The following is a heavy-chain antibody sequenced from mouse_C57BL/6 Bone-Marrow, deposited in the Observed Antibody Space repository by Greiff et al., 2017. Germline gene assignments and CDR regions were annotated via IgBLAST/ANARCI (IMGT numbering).Heavy chain of an antibody. D-gene: IGHD2-5*01. V-gene: IGHV5-6*01. CDR2: ISSGGSYT. CDR3: ARHKDYSNYRFAY. CDR1: GFTFSSYG. J-gene: IGHJ3*01. Sequence: EVQGVESGGDLVKPGGSLTLSCAASGFTFSSYGMSWVRQTPDKRLVWVATISSGGSYTYYPDSVKGRFTISRDNAKNTLYLQMSSLKSEDTAMYYCARHKDYSNYRFAYWGQGTLVTVSA.